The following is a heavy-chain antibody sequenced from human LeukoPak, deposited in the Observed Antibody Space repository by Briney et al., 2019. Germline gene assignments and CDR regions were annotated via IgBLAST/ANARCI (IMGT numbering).Heavy chain of an antibody. V-gene: IGHV4-59*01. Sequence: SETLSLTCTVSGGSISSYYWSWIRQPPGKGLEWIGYIYYSGSTNYNPSLKSRVTISVDTSKNQFSLKLSSVTAADTAVYYCAREVTGLAAAVVDAFDGWGQRTTVSVSS. D-gene: IGHD6-13*01. CDR2: IYYSGST. CDR3: AREVTGLAAAVVDAFDG. J-gene: IGHJ3*01. CDR1: GGSISSYY.